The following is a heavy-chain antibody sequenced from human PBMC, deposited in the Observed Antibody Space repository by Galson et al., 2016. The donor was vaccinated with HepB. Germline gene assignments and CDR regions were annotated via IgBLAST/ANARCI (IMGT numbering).Heavy chain of an antibody. CDR3: ARGENYYDERDFYSENNWFDP. J-gene: IGHJ5*02. CDR2: IHYSGDT. D-gene: IGHD3-22*01. V-gene: IGHV4-31*03. CDR1: GGSISSGGYY. Sequence: TLSLTCTVSGGSISSGGYYWSWIRQHPEKGLEYIGYIHYSGDTYYNPSLKSRTSISVDASKNQFSLKLNSVTAADTAVYFCARGENYYDERDFYSENNWFDPWGQGTLLSVSS.